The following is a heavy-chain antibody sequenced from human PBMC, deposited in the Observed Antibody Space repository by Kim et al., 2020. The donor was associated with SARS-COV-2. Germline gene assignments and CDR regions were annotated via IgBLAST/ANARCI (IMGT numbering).Heavy chain of an antibody. D-gene: IGHD6-13*01. V-gene: IGHV3-15*01. CDR3: TTDPAAAGTPYYYYGMDV. Sequence: GGSLRLSCAASGFTFSNAWMSWVRQAPGKGLEWVGRIKSKTDGGTTDYAAPVKGRFTISRDDSKNTLYLQMNSLKTEDTAVYYCTTDPAAAGTPYYYYGMDVWGQGTTVTVSS. CDR2: IKSKTDGGTT. CDR1: GFTFSNAW. J-gene: IGHJ6*02.